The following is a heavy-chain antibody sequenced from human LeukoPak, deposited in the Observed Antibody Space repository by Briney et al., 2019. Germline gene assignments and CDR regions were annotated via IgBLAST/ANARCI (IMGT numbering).Heavy chain of an antibody. V-gene: IGHV1-69*05. CDR2: IIPIFGTA. CDR3: AMAPVYYDSSGYLVFDY. Sequence: SVKVSCKASGGTFSSYAISWVRQAPGQGLEWMGRIIPIFGTANYAQKFQGRVTITTVESTSTAYMELSSLRSEDTAVYYCAMAPVYYDSSGYLVFDYWGQGTLVTVSS. D-gene: IGHD3-22*01. J-gene: IGHJ4*02. CDR1: GGTFSSYA.